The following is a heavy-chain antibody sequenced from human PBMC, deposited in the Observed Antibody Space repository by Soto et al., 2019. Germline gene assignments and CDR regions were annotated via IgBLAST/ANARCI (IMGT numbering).Heavy chain of an antibody. V-gene: IGHV1-2*04. CDR3: AIDYCSSTSCPFDY. Sequence: QVQLVQSGAEVKKPGASVKVSCKASGYTFTGYYMHWVRQAPGQGLEWMGWINPNSGGTNYAQKFQGWVTMTRDTFISTAYMELSRLRSDDTAVYYCAIDYCSSTSCPFDYWGQGTLVTVSS. CDR1: GYTFTGYY. D-gene: IGHD2-2*01. CDR2: INPNSGGT. J-gene: IGHJ4*02.